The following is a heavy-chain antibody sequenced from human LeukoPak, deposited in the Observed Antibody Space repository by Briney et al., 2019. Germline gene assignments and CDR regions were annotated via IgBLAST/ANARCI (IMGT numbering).Heavy chain of an antibody. Sequence: GGSLRLSCAASGFTFSGSAMHWVRQPSGKGLEWIGRIRSKTSNYATAYAASVKGRFTISRDDSKNTAYLQMNSLKTEDTAVYYCTRHDAFQSGSWGQGTLVTVSS. CDR3: TRHDAFQSGS. V-gene: IGHV3-73*01. CDR2: IRSKTSNYAT. J-gene: IGHJ5*02. CDR1: GFTFSGSA. D-gene: IGHD3-3*01.